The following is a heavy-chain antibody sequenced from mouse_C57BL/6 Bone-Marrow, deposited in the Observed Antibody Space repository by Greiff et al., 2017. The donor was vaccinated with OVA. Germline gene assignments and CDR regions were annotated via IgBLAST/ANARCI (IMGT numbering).Heavy chain of an antibody. CDR2: INPNNGGT. D-gene: IGHD2-4*01. Sequence: EVQLQQSGPELVKPGASVKISCKASGYTFTDYYMNWVKQSHGKSLEWIGDINPNNGGTSYNQKFKGKATLTVDKSSSTAYMELRSLTSVDSAVYYCARSYDYDEDLDYWGQGTSVTVSS. CDR1: GYTFTDYY. CDR3: ARSYDYDEDLDY. J-gene: IGHJ4*01. V-gene: IGHV1-26*01.